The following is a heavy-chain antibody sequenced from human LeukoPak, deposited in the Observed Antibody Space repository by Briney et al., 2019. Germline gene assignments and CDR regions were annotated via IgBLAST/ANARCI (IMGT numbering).Heavy chain of an antibody. V-gene: IGHV3-30*18. D-gene: IGHD1-26*01. CDR3: AKGNRLIVGAISLDY. CDR2: ISYDGSNK. CDR1: GFTFSSYG. Sequence: GGSLRLSCAASGFTFSSYGMHWVRQAPGKGLEWVAVISYDGSNKYYADSVKGRFTISRDNSKNTLYLQMNSLRAEDTAVYYCAKGNRLIVGAISLDYWGQGTLVTVSS. J-gene: IGHJ4*02.